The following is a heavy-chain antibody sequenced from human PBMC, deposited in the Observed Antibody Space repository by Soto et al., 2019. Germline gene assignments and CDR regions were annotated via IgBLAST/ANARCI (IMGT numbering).Heavy chain of an antibody. Sequence: QVQLVESGGGVVQPGRSLRLSCAASGLTLSNYAMHWVRQAPGKGLEWVAVISYDGSNRYYADSVKGRFTISRDNSKNTLYLQMNSLRAAATAVYYCARVTQAEAADYWGQGTLVTVSS. CDR2: ISYDGSNR. J-gene: IGHJ4*02. D-gene: IGHD6-19*01. V-gene: IGHV3-30-3*01. CDR3: ARVTQAEAADY. CDR1: GLTLSNYA.